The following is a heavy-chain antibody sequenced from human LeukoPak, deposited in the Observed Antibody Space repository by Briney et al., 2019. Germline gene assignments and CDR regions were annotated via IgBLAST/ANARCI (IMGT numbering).Heavy chain of an antibody. CDR2: IKSKTDGGTT. CDR1: GFTFSNAW. J-gene: IGHJ4*02. Sequence: GGSLRLSCAASGFTFSNAWMSWVRQAPGKGLEWVGRIKSKTDGGTTDYAAPVKGRFTISRDDSKNTLYLQINSLKTEDTAVYYCTTVWADFWSGYYTGKDYWGQGTLVTVSS. D-gene: IGHD3-3*01. CDR3: TTVWADFWSGYYTGKDY. V-gene: IGHV3-15*01.